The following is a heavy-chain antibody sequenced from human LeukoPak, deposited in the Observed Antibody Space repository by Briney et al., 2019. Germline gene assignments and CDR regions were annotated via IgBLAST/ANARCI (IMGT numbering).Heavy chain of an antibody. V-gene: IGHV3-48*02. CDR3: ARGPNDFDY. J-gene: IGHJ4*02. CDR1: GFTFSSYN. Sequence: GGSLRLSCAASGFTFSSYNMNWVRQAPGKGLEWVSYISSGGSTKYYADSVKGRFSISRDNAKNSLYLQMNSLRDEDTAVYYCARGPNDFDYWGQGTPVTVSS. CDR2: ISSGGSTK. D-gene: IGHD2-8*01.